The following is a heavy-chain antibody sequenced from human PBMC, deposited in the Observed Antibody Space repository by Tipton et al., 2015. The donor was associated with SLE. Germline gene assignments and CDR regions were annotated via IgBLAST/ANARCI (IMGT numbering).Heavy chain of an antibody. CDR3: ARRGYSGDYYGMDV. Sequence: SPSFQGHVTISADKSISTAYLQWSSLKASDTAIYYCARRGYSGDYYGMDVWGQGTTVTVSS. V-gene: IGHV5-51*01. J-gene: IGHJ6*02. D-gene: IGHD5-12*01.